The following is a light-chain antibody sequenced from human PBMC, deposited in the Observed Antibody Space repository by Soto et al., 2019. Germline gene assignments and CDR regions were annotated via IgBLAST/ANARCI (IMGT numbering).Light chain of an antibody. Sequence: MLITRSPATLSLSPVERATLSCMAIHSVRINLACYQQKPGQAPRLVIYAPSTRATGIPDRFSGSVSGTEFTLTISSLQSEDFAVYYCQQYNEWPPFTFGQGTRLEIK. J-gene: IGKJ5*01. CDR3: QQYNEWPPFT. CDR1: HSVRIN. CDR2: APS. V-gene: IGKV3-15*01.